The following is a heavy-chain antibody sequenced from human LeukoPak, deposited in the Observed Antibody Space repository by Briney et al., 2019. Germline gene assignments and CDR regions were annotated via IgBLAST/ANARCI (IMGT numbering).Heavy chain of an antibody. J-gene: IGHJ4*02. CDR3: AGGGSGIKSLDYG. V-gene: IGHV3-48*03. D-gene: IGHD3-10*01. CDR1: GITFSSYE. CDR2: ISSSGSTI. Sequence: GGSLRLSCAASGITFSSYEMNWVRQAPGKGLEWVSYISSSGSTIYYADSVKGRFTISRDNAKNSLYLQMNSLRAEDTAVYYCAGGGSGIKSLDYGWGQGTLVTVSS.